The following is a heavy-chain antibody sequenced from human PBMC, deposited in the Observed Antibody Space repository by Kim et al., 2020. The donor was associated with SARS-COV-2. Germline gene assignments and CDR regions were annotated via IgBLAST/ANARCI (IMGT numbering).Heavy chain of an antibody. V-gene: IGHV3-30*18. CDR3: AKDLSPYSRRWNWFDP. Sequence: GGSLRLSCAASGFTFSTYGMHWVRQAPGKGLEWLAVISYDGTNKYYAEALKGRFTISRDNSKNTLYLQMNRLTAEDTSVYYCAKDLSPYSRRWNWFDPWG. D-gene: IGHD6-13*01. CDR2: ISYDGTNK. CDR1: GFTFSTYG. J-gene: IGHJ5*02.